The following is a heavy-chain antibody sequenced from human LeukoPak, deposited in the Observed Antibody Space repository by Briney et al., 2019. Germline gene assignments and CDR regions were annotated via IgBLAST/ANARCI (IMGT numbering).Heavy chain of an antibody. D-gene: IGHD6-6*01. Sequence: GESLKISCKGSGYSFTNYWISWVRQMPGKGLGWMGRIDPSDSYTNYSPSFQGHVTVSADKSISTAYLQWSSLTASDTAMYYCARHPGPEYGGSSRYYYYGMDVWGQGTTVTVSS. CDR3: ARHPGPEYGGSSRYYYYGMDV. V-gene: IGHV5-10-1*01. J-gene: IGHJ6*02. CDR1: GYSFTNYW. CDR2: IDPSDSYT.